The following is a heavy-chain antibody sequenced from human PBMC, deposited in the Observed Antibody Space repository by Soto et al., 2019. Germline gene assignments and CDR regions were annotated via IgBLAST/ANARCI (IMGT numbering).Heavy chain of an antibody. CDR2: IYPGDSDT. CDR1: GYSFTSYW. Sequence: PGESLQISCKGSGYSFTSYWIGWVGQMPGKGLEWIGIIYPGDSDTRYSPSFQGQVTTSADKSISTAYLQWSSLKASDTAMYYCARASRAGYCTNGVCYGLGYWGEGTLVTVSS. J-gene: IGHJ4*02. D-gene: IGHD2-8*01. V-gene: IGHV5-51*01. CDR3: ARASRAGYCTNGVCYGLGY.